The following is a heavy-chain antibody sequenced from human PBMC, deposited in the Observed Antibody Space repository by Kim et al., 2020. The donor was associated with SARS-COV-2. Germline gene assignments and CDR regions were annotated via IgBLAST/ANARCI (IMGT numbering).Heavy chain of an antibody. CDR1: GGSISSGGHY. CDR2: IYYTGST. V-gene: IGHV4-31*03. D-gene: IGHD3-9*01. J-gene: IGHJ4*02. Sequence: SETLSLTCTVSGGSISSGGHYWSWIRQHPGKGLEWIGYIYYTGSTYYNPSLKTRVTMSVDTSKNQFSLNLSSVTAADTAVYYCARDEGTGYPYFDYWGQG. CDR3: ARDEGTGYPYFDY.